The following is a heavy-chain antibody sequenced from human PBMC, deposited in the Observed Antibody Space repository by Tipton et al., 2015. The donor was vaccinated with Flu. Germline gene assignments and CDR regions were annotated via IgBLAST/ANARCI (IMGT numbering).Heavy chain of an antibody. CDR3: AGYQLNRGYIWFDP. J-gene: IGHJ5*02. V-gene: IGHV4-4*07. CDR2: IYTSGST. CDR1: GGSISSYY. D-gene: IGHD2-2*01. Sequence: GSLRLSCTVSGGSISSYYWSWIRQPAGKGLEWIGRIYTSGSTNYNPSLKSRVTMSVDTSKNQFSLKLSSVTAADTAVYYCAGYQLNRGYIWFDPWGQGTLVTVSS.